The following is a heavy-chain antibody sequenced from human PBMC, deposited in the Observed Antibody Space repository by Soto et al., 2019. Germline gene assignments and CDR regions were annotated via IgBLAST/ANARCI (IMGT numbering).Heavy chain of an antibody. CDR3: TTALTTVTTDDAFDI. CDR2: IKSKTDGGTT. D-gene: IGHD4-17*01. V-gene: IGHV3-15*07. CDR1: GFTFSNAW. J-gene: IGHJ3*02. Sequence: EVQLVESGGGLVKPGGSLRLSCAASGFTFSNAWMNWVRQAPGKGLECVGRIKSKTDGGTTDYAAPVKDRFTISRDDSKNTLYLQMNSLKTEDTAVYYCTTALTTVTTDDAFDIWGQGTMVTVSS.